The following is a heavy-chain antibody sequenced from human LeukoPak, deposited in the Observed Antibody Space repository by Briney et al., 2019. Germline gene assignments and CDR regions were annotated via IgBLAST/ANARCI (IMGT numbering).Heavy chain of an antibody. J-gene: IGHJ4*02. CDR2: INPNSGGT. V-gene: IGHV1-2*02. CDR3: ASTIAAAGPSYSY. CDR1: GYTFTGYY. Sequence: ASVKVSRKASGYTFTGYYMHWVRQAPGQGLEWMGWINPNSGGTNYAQKFQGRVTMTRDTSISTAYMELSRLRSDDTAVYYCASTIAAAGPSYSYWGQGTLVTVSS. D-gene: IGHD6-13*01.